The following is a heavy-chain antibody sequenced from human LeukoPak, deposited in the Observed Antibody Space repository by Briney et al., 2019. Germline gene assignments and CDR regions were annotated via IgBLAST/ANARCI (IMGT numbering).Heavy chain of an antibody. CDR3: ASGSGTYSPDY. D-gene: IGHD3-10*01. Sequence: ASVKVSCKASGYTFTGQYLHWVRQAPGQGLEWMGWITPNSGGTNYAQKFQGRVTMTRDTSISTAYMELSGLRSDDTAVYYCASGSGTYSPDYWGQGTLVIVSP. CDR1: GYTFTGQY. V-gene: IGHV1-2*02. J-gene: IGHJ4*02. CDR2: ITPNSGGT.